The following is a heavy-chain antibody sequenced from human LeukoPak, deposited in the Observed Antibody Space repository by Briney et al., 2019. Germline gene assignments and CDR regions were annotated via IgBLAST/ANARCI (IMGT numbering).Heavy chain of an antibody. V-gene: IGHV6-1*01. J-gene: IGHJ4*02. CDR2: TYYRSKWYN. CDR1: GDSVSSNSAA. D-gene: IGHD6-13*01. Sequence: SQTLSLTCAISGDSVSSNSAAWNWIRQSPSRGLECLGRTYYRSKWYNDYAVSVKSRITINPDTSKNQFSLQLNSVTPEDTAVYYCARAQPAAGRGDFDYWGQGTLVTVSS. CDR3: ARAQPAAGRGDFDY.